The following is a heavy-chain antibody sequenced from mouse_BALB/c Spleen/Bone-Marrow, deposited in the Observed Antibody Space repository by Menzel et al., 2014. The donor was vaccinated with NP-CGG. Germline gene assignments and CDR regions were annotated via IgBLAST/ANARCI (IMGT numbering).Heavy chain of an antibody. Sequence: DVQLVESGGGLVKSGGSLKLSCAASGFSFNSYGMSWVRQTPEKRLEWVATISGGGSYTFYTDSVKGRFTISRDNAKNNLYLQLSSLRSEDTALYYCARHAYYDQTEVSFVYWGQGTLVTVSA. CDR2: ISGGGSYT. D-gene: IGHD2-4*01. V-gene: IGHV5-9-2*01. CDR1: GFSFNSYG. J-gene: IGHJ3*01. CDR3: ARHAYYDQTEVSFVY.